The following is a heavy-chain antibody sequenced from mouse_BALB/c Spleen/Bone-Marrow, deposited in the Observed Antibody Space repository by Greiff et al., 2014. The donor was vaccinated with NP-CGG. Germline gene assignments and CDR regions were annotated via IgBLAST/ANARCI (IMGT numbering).Heavy chain of an antibody. Sequence: VQLQQSGAELMKPGASVKMSCKATGYTFSSYWIEWIKQRPGHGLEWIGETLPGSVTTNYNGRFKGKATFTADTSSNTAYMQLSSLTSEDSAVYYCARDHFDHWGPGTTLTVSS. CDR3: ARDHFDH. CDR1: GYTFSSYW. V-gene: IGHV1-9*01. J-gene: IGHJ2*01. CDR2: TLPGSVTT.